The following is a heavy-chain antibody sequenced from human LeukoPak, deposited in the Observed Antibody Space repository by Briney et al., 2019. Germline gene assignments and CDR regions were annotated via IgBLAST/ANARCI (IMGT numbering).Heavy chain of an antibody. V-gene: IGHV1-3*01. J-gene: IGHJ4*02. CDR1: GYTFTSYA. D-gene: IGHD6-13*01. CDR3: ARAWQQLEFGY. CDR2: INAGNGNT. Sequence: ASVTVSCTASGYTFTSYAMHWVRQAPGQRLEWMGWINAGNGNTKYSQKFQGRVTITRDTSASTAYMELSSLKSEDTAVYYCARAWQQLEFGYWGQGTLVTVSS.